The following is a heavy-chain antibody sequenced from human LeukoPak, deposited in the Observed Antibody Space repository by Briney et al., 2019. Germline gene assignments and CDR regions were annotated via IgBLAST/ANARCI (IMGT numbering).Heavy chain of an antibody. CDR1: GGSISSYY. Sequence: KPSETLSLTCTVSGGSISSYYWSWLRQPPGKGLEWIGYIYYSGSTNYNPSLKSRVTISVDTSKNQFSLKLSSVTAADTAVYYCARDFYGNGYWDYWGQGTLVTVSS. CDR3: ARDFYGNGYWDY. CDR2: IYYSGST. D-gene: IGHD2-8*02. J-gene: IGHJ4*02. V-gene: IGHV4-59*01.